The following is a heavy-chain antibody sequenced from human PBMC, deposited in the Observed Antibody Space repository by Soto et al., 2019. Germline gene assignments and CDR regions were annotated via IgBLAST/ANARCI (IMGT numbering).Heavy chain of an antibody. Sequence: EVQLLESGGGLVQPGGSLRLSCAASGFTFSSYAMSWVRQAPGKGLEWVSAISGSGGSTYYADSVKGRFTISRDNSKNTLYVQMNSLRAEDTAVYYCAKDSLVRGVIIGWGQGTLVTVSS. V-gene: IGHV3-23*01. CDR2: ISGSGGST. D-gene: IGHD3-10*01. CDR1: GFTFSSYA. J-gene: IGHJ4*02. CDR3: AKDSLVRGVIIG.